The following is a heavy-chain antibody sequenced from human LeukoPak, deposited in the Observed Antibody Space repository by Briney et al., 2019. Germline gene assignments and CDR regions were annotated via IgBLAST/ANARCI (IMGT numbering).Heavy chain of an antibody. Sequence: PGGSLRLSCAASGFTFSSYAMSWVRQAPGKGLEWVSAISGSGGSTYYADSVKGRFTISRDNSKNALYLQMNSLRAEDTAVYYCAKVVRGVIGFDYWGQGTLVTVSS. CDR1: GFTFSSYA. CDR3: AKVVRGVIGFDY. V-gene: IGHV3-23*01. D-gene: IGHD3-10*01. J-gene: IGHJ4*02. CDR2: ISGSGGST.